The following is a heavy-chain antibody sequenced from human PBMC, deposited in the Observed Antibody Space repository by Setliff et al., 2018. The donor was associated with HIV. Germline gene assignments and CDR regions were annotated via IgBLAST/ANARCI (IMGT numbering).Heavy chain of an antibody. CDR2: INPNSGGT. J-gene: IGHJ4*02. CDR3: VRDLYDY. Sequence: ASVKVSCKASGYSFTGYHMHWVRQAPGQGLEWMGWINPNSGGTNYAQKFQGRVTLTTDTSTNTAYMELRSLRFDDTAVYFCVRDLYDYWGQGTLVTVSS. CDR1: GYSFTGYH. V-gene: IGHV1-2*02.